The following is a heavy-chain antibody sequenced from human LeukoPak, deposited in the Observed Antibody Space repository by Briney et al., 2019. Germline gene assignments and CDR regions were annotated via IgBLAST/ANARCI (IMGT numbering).Heavy chain of an antibody. J-gene: IGHJ6*03. V-gene: IGHV1-69*06. CDR1: GDTFISYA. CDR3: ARAVNVLTMVRGVRDYYYYMDV. Sequence: ASVKVSCKASGDTFISYAISWVRQAPGQGLEWLGGIIPIFGTANYAQKFQGSFTITADKSTSTAYLELSSLRSEDTAVYFCARAVNVLTMVRGVRDYYYYMDVWGKGTTVTVSS. CDR2: IIPIFGTA. D-gene: IGHD3-10*01.